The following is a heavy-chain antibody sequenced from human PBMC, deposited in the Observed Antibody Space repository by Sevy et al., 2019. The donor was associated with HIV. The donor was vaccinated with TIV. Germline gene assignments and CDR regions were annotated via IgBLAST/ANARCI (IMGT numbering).Heavy chain of an antibody. Sequence: GGSLRLSCAASGFTFSKYSMSWVRKPPGKGLEWVSTLSFGCGEKNYADSVKGRFTISRDNSKSSVYLQMNNLRPEDTAVYYCAREGCTKPHDYWGQGTLVTVSS. CDR3: AREGCTKPHDY. D-gene: IGHD2-8*01. CDR2: LSFGCGEK. V-gene: IGHV3-23*01. J-gene: IGHJ4*02. CDR1: GFTFSKYS.